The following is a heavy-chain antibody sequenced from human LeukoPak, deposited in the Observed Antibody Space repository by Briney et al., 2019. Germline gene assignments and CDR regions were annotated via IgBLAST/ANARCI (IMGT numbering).Heavy chain of an antibody. CDR3: ARSYYYGSGSYSFDS. J-gene: IGHJ4*02. Sequence: SETLSLTCTVSGDSISSGSHYWSWIRQHPGKGLEWIGYIYYSGNTYCTVSLKSRLTISVDTSENQFSLKLSSVTAADTAVYYCARSYYYGSGSYSFDSWGQGALVTVSS. CDR1: GDSISSGSHY. CDR2: IYYSGNT. D-gene: IGHD3-10*01. V-gene: IGHV4-31*03.